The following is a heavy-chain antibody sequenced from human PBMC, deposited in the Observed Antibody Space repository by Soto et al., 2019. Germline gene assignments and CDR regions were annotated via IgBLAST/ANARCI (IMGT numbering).Heavy chain of an antibody. D-gene: IGHD2-8*01. CDR3: ARPPFPGCINAVCYPFDY. J-gene: IGHJ4*02. V-gene: IGHV1-46*01. Sequence: QVQLVQSGAEVKKPGASVKVSYKASGYTFTDYYIHWVRQAPGQGLEWMGMINPSGSSTDYAQKFRGRVTMTRDTSTGTVYMELSSLRSEDTAVYYCARPPFPGCINAVCYPFDYWGQGTLVTVSS. CDR1: GYTFTDYY. CDR2: INPSGSST.